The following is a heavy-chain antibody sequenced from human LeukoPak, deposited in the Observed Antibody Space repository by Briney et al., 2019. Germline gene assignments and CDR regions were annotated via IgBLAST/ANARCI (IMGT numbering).Heavy chain of an antibody. CDR3: ARDNKPWCSRASCPGDV. CDR2: ISAYNGNT. CDR1: GYTFISYG. V-gene: IGHV1-18*01. J-gene: IGHJ6*04. Sequence: ASVKVSCKASGYTFISYGIRWVRQAPGQGLEWMGWISAYNGNTNYAQKLQDRVTMTTDTSTSTDYMELRRLRSDDTAVYYCARDNKPWCSRASCPGDVWGKGTTVTVSS. D-gene: IGHD2-15*01.